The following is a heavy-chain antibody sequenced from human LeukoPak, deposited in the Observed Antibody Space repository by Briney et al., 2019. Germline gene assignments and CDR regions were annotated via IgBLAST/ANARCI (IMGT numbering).Heavy chain of an antibody. J-gene: IGHJ5*02. CDR1: GVSIINFH. Sequence: SETLSLTCTVSGVSIINFHWSWIRRPAGKGLEWVGRMFTSENANYNPSLKSRVTISVDTSKNQFSLKLSSVTAADTAVYYCARDKKTSGITIFGVVRRDWFDPWGQGTLVTVSS. V-gene: IGHV4-4*07. CDR2: MFTSENA. D-gene: IGHD3-3*01. CDR3: ARDKKTSGITIFGVVRRDWFDP.